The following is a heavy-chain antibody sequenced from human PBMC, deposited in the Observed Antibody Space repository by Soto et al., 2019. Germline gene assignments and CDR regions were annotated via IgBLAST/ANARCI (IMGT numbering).Heavy chain of an antibody. CDR3: AREGSHFLTGGYFES. CDR2: IWSDGSNEK. D-gene: IGHD3-9*01. V-gene: IGHV3-33*01. J-gene: IGHJ4*02. CDR1: GFIFSNYG. Sequence: TGGSLRLSCVASGFIFSNYGMHWVRQAPGKGLEWVAVIWSDGSNEKYHADSVKGRFTISRDSSKNTLYLQMNSLRAEDTAIYYCAREGSHFLTGGYFESWGQGT.